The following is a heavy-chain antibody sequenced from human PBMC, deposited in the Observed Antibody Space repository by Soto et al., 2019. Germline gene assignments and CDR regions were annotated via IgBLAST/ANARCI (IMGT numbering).Heavy chain of an antibody. D-gene: IGHD1-1*01. V-gene: IGHV3-74*01. CDR2: INADGSSI. Sequence: GGSLRLSCAASGFTFSSYWMHWVRQTPEKGLVWVSHINADGSSIRYADSVRGRLTISRDNAKNTLFLQMSSLTAEDTAVYFCARDRLNNAYNTFFDYWGQGTLVTVSS. CDR1: GFTFSSYW. CDR3: ARDRLNNAYNTFFDY. J-gene: IGHJ4*02.